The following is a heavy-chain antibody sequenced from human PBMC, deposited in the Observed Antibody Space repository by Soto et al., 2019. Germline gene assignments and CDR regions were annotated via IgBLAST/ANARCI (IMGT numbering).Heavy chain of an antibody. V-gene: IGHV4-30-2*01. J-gene: IGHJ6*02. CDR1: GGSISSGGYS. D-gene: IGHD5-18*01. CDR3: ASQIQAYSYYYGMDV. CDR2: IYHSGST. Sequence: SETLSLTCAVSGGSISSGGYSWSWIRQPPGKGLEWIGYIYHSGSTYYNPSLKSRVTISVDRSKNQFPLKLSSVTAADTAVYYCASQIQAYSYYYGMDVWGQGTTVTVSS.